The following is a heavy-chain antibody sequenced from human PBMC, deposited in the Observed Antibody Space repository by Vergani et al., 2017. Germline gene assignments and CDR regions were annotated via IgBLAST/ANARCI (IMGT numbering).Heavy chain of an antibody. CDR3: ARGPTKSIAAAGRGNYYYYGMDV. CDR1: GGSFSGYY. CDR2: INHSGST. Sequence: QVQLQQWGAGLLKPSETLSLTCAVYGGSFSGYYWSWIRQPPGKGLEWIGEINHSGSTNYNPSLKSRVTISVDTSKNQFSLKLSSVTAADTAVYYCARGPTKSIAAAGRGNYYYYGMDVWGQGTTVTVSS. V-gene: IGHV4-34*01. D-gene: IGHD6-13*01. J-gene: IGHJ6*02.